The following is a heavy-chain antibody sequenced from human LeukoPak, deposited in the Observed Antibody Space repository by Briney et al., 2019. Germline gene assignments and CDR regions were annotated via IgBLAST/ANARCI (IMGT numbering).Heavy chain of an antibody. V-gene: IGHV4-61*02. CDR2: IYTRGST. CDR3: ARGERSLEWLSPNWFDP. D-gene: IGHD3-3*01. J-gene: IGHJ5*02. Sequence: NPSETLSLTCTVSGGSISSGSYSWSWIRQPAGKGLEWIGRIYTRGSTNYNPSLKSRVTISVDTSKNQFSLKVSSVTAADTAVYYCARGERSLEWLSPNWFDPWGQGTLVTVSS. CDR1: GGSISSGSYS.